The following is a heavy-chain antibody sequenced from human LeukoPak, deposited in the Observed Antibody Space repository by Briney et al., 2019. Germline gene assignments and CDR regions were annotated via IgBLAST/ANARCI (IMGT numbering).Heavy chain of an antibody. V-gene: IGHV3-30*18. CDR1: GFTFSSYG. D-gene: IGHD2-15*01. CDR2: VSYDGSNK. Sequence: GGSLRLSCAASGFTFSSYGMHWVRQAPGKGLEGVAVVSYDGSNKYYADSVKGRFTISRDNSKNTLYLQMNSLRAEDTAVYYCAKWLVVAATYYYYGMDVWGKGTTVTVSS. CDR3: AKWLVVAATYYYYGMDV. J-gene: IGHJ6*04.